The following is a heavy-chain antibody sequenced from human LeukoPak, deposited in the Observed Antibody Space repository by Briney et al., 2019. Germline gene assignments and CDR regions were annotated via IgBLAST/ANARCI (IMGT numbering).Heavy chain of an antibody. CDR1: GGSFSGYY. Sequence: SETLSLTCAAYGGSFSGYYWSWIRQPPGKGLEWIGEINHSGSTNYNPSLKSRVTISVDTSKNQFSLKLSSVTAADTAVYYCARRFGELDAFDIWGQGTMVTVSS. V-gene: IGHV4-34*01. CDR2: INHSGST. D-gene: IGHD3-10*01. CDR3: ARRFGELDAFDI. J-gene: IGHJ3*02.